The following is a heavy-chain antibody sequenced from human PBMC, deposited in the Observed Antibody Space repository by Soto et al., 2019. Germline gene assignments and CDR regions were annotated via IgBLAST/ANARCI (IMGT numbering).Heavy chain of an antibody. D-gene: IGHD3-16*01. CDR1: GFSLTTGGVG. CDR2: LYWNTEK. CDR3: AHRLTGHGTAV. V-gene: IGHV2-5*01. Sequence: QITLKESGPTMVNPTQTLTLTCTVSGFSLTTGGVGVGWFRQPPGKALEWLADLYWNTEKNHSPSLRGRLIIAKDTSRDQVFLTVTNVDPTDTATYYCAHRLTGHGTAVWGQGTTVTVSS. J-gene: IGHJ6*02.